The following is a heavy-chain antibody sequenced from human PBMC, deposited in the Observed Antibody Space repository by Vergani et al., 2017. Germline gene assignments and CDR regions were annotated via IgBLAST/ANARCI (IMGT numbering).Heavy chain of an antibody. CDR2: IYYSGST. V-gene: IGHV4-59*01. CDR3: ARATPLYSYGAYYGMDV. J-gene: IGHJ6*02. D-gene: IGHD5-18*01. CDR1: GGSISSYY. Sequence: QVQLQESGPGLVKPSETLSLTCTVSGGSISSYYWSWIRQPPGKGLEWIGYIYYSGSTNYNPSLKSRVTISVDTSKNQFSLKLSSVTAADTAVYYCARATPLYSYGAYYGMDVWGQGP.